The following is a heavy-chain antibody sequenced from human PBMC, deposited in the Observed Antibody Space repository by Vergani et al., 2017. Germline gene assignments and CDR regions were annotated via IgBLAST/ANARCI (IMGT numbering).Heavy chain of an antibody. Sequence: QVHLVESGGGVVQPGRSLRLSCVVSGFTSSYYGMHWVRQAPGKGLEWVAVISYDGTQKYYADSVKGRFTICRDNSNSTLYLQMNSLRTEDTAVYYCATKSCGTPGCQIGYFREWGQGTLVTVSS. CDR3: ATKSCGTPGCQIGYFRE. J-gene: IGHJ1*01. CDR1: GFTSSYYG. CDR2: ISYDGTQK. D-gene: IGHD2-15*01. V-gene: IGHV3-30*03.